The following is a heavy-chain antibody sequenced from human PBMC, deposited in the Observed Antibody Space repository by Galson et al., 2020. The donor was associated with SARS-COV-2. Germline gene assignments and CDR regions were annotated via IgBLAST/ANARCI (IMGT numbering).Heavy chain of an antibody. CDR2: ISGSGGST. V-gene: IGHV3-23*01. D-gene: IGHD3-22*01. J-gene: IGHJ2*01. CDR3: AKVGAGGGYDSSGYYPYWYFDL. CDR1: GFTFSSYA. Sequence: GGSLRLSCAASGFTFSSYAMSWVRQAPGKGLEWVSAISGSGGSTYYADSVKGRFTISRDNSKNTLYLQMNSLRAEDTAVYYCAKVGAGGGYDSSGYYPYWYFDLWGRGTLVTVSS.